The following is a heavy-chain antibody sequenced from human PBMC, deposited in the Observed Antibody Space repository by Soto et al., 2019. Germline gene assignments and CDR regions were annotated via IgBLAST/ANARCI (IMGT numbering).Heavy chain of an antibody. D-gene: IGHD1-1*01. CDR2: ISYEGNNT. V-gene: IGHV3-30*15. CDR1: GFSFDTYA. J-gene: IGHJ6*02. Sequence: QVHLLESGGGVVQPGKSLRLSCVASGFSFDTYAIHWVRQAPGKGLQWVALISYEGNNTYYADSVRGRFTISRDNSKNTLYLQMSTLRPEDSGVYYCARVTPGNNLYYFSGLDVWGQGTSVTVSS. CDR3: ARVTPGNNLYYFSGLDV.